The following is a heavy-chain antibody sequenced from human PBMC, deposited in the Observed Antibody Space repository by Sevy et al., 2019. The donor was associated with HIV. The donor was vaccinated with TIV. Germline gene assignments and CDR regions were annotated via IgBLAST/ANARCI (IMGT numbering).Heavy chain of an antibody. CDR1: GFTFINAW. V-gene: IGHV3-15*01. Sequence: GGSLRLSCAASGFTFINAWMSWVRQAPGKGLEWVGRVKSKTDGGTTDYAATVKGRFTISRDDSKNTLYLQMISLKTEDTAVYYCTTVNYYYYGMDVWGQGTTVTVSS. CDR2: VKSKTDGGTT. J-gene: IGHJ6*02. CDR3: TTVNYYYYGMDV.